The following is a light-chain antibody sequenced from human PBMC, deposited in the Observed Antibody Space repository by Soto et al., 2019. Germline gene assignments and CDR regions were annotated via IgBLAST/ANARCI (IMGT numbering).Light chain of an antibody. V-gene: IGKV3-20*01. CDR1: QSVGSSW. J-gene: IGKJ1*01. Sequence: EIVLTQSPGTLSLSPGERATLSCRASQSVGSSWLAWYQQKPGQAPRLLIYSTSSRATGIPDRFSGSGSGTDFTLTISRLEPEDFAVYYCQQYDSSLWTFDQGTKVEIK. CDR2: STS. CDR3: QQYDSSLWT.